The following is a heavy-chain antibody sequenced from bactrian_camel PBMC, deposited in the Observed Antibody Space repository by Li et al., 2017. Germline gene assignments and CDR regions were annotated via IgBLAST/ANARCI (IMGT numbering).Heavy chain of an antibody. D-gene: IGHD2*01. CDR2: LNGGGGGST. V-gene: IGHV3S40*01. J-gene: IGHJ4*01. CDR1: GFTFSSYG. Sequence: VQLVESGGGLVQPGGSLRLSCAASGFTFSSYGMSWVRQAPGKGLEWVSRLNGGGGGSTYYADFVKGRLTISRDNAKNSLLLQLNSQKTEDTAMYYCGSGLLQHHFYWGQGTQVTVS. CDR3: GSGLLQHHFY.